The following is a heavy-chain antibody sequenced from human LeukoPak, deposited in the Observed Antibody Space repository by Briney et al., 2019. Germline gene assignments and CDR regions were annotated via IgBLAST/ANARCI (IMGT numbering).Heavy chain of an antibody. CDR2: IVVGSGNT. D-gene: IGHD1-26*01. CDR1: GFTFTSSA. J-gene: IGHJ6*03. V-gene: IGHV1-58*01. Sequence: GTSVKVSCKASGFTFTSSAVQWVRQARGQRLEWIGWIVVGSGNTNYAQKFQERVTITRDMSTSTAYMELSSLRSEDTAVYYCAAWTQGGATYYYYYYMDVWGKGTTVTVSS. CDR3: AAWTQGGATYYYYYYMDV.